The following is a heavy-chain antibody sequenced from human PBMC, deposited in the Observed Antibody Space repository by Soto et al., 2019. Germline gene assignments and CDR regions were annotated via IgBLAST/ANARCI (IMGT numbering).Heavy chain of an antibody. V-gene: IGHV4-34*01. CDR3: ARGVPYSSSSPEWFRVPLKFDY. Sequence: SETLSLTCAVYGGSFSGYYWSWIRQPPGKGLEWIGEINHSGSTNYNPSLKSRVTISVDTSKNQFSLKLSSVTAADTAVYYCARGVPYSSSSPEWFRVPLKFDYWGQGTLVTVSS. J-gene: IGHJ4*02. D-gene: IGHD6-6*01. CDR2: INHSGST. CDR1: GGSFSGYY.